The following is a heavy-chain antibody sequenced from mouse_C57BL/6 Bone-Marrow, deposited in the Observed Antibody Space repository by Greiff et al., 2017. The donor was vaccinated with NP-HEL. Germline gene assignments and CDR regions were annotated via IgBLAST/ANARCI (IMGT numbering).Heavy chain of an antibody. CDR1: GYTFTSYW. CDR2: IDPSDSET. Sequence: QVQLQQSGAELVRPGSSVKLSCKASGYTFTSYWMHWVKQRPIQGLEWIGNIDPSDSETHYNQKFKDKATLTVDKSSSTAYMQLSSLTSEDSAGYYCARGRGLLRLDYWGQGTTLTVSA. D-gene: IGHD2-3*01. CDR3: ARGRGLLRLDY. V-gene: IGHV1-52*01. J-gene: IGHJ2*01.